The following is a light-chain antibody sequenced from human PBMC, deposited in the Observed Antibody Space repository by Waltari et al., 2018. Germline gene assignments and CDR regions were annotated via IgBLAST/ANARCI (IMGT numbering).Light chain of an antibody. V-gene: IGKV1-39*01. J-gene: IGKJ1*01. CDR2: GAS. CDR3: QQSYSSPWT. CDR1: QSIDSY. Sequence: DIQMTQSPSSLTASVGDRVTITCRTSQSIDSYLNWYQQRPGKAPTVVIYGASTLQSGFPSRFSGSGSGTDFTLTISGLRPEDFATYYCQQSYSSPWTFGQCTKLEIK.